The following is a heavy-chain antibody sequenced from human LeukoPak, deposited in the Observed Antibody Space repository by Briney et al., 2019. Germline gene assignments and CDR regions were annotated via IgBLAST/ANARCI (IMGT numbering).Heavy chain of an antibody. CDR3: ARGADYYDSSGYSYYFDY. J-gene: IGHJ4*02. D-gene: IGHD3-22*01. CDR1: GGSISSYY. CDR2: IYYSGST. Sequence: SETLSLTCTVSGGSISSYYWSWIRQPPWKGLEWIGYIYYSGSTNYNPSLKSRVTISVDTSKNQFSLKLSSVTAADTAVYYCARGADYYDSSGYSYYFDYWGQGTLVTVSS. V-gene: IGHV4-59*01.